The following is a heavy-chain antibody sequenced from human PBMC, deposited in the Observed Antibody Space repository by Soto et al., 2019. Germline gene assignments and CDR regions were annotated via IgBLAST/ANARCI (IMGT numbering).Heavy chain of an antibody. D-gene: IGHD3-22*01. CDR2: IYYSGST. CDR3: ARGAYYYDSSGYFLHEPGYGMDV. V-gene: IGHV4-59*01. CDR1: GGSSSSYY. Sequence: SETLSLTCTVSGGSSSSYYWSWIRQPPGKGLEWIGYIYYSGSTNYNPSLKSRVTISVDTSKNQFSLKLSSVTAADTAVYYCARGAYYYDSSGYFLHEPGYGMDVWGQGTTVTVSS. J-gene: IGHJ6*02.